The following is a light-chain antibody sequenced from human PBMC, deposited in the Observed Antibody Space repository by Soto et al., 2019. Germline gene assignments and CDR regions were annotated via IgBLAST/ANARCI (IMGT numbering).Light chain of an antibody. V-gene: IGKV1-33*01. Sequence: DIQMTQSPSSLSASVGDRVTITCQASQDINDYLNWYQQRPGKAPKSLIYDGSNLETGVPSRFSGSGAGTVFSLTIDNLQPEDVATYYCQQYDNFPVSFGGGTKLEIK. CDR2: DGS. J-gene: IGKJ4*01. CDR3: QQYDNFPVS. CDR1: QDINDY.